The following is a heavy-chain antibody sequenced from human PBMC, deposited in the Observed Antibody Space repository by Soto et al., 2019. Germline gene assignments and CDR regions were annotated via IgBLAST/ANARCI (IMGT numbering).Heavy chain of an antibody. V-gene: IGHV3-23*01. D-gene: IGHD7-27*01. Sequence: GGSLRLSCAASGFTFSSYAMSWVRQAPGKGLEWVSAISGSGGSTYYADSVKGRFTISRDNSKKTLYLQMNSLRAEDTAVYYCAKVNVAKLGIGLPFDYWGQGTLVTVSS. CDR2: ISGSGGST. J-gene: IGHJ4*02. CDR3: AKVNVAKLGIGLPFDY. CDR1: GFTFSSYA.